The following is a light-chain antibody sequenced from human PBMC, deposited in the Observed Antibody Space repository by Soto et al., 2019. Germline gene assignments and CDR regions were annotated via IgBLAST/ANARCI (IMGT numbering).Light chain of an antibody. CDR3: QQYKT. CDR2: KAS. CDR1: QGISSW. V-gene: IGKV1-5*03. J-gene: IGKJ1*01. Sequence: DIQMTQSPFSLSASVGDRVTITCRGSQGISSWLAWYQQKPGKAPRLLIYKASSLASGVPSRFSGSGSGTKFTLTISSLQPDDFSTYYCQQYKTFGQGTRVEIK.